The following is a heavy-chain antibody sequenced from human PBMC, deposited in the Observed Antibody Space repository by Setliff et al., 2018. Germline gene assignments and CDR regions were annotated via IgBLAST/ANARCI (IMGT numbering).Heavy chain of an antibody. CDR2: INHSGST. V-gene: IGHV4-34*01. D-gene: IGHD3-10*01. Sequence: KTSETLSLTCAVYGGSFSGYYWSWIRQPPGKGLEWIGEINHSGSTNYNPSLQSRVTIPMDTSKKQFSLKLSSVTAADTAIYYCVRKRGGMVRGALNYYYGMDVWGQGTTVTVSS. CDR3: VRKRGGMVRGALNYYYGMDV. CDR1: GGSFSGYY. J-gene: IGHJ6*02.